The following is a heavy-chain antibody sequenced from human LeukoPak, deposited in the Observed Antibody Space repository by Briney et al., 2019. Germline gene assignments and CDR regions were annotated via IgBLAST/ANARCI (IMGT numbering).Heavy chain of an antibody. J-gene: IGHJ4*02. CDR3: ARGIFGVVMFFDY. CDR2: ISSSGGST. V-gene: IGHV3-23*01. D-gene: IGHD3-3*01. Sequence: GGSLRLSCAASGFVFRSYAMSWVRQAPGKGLEWVSGISSSGGSTYHADSVRGRFTISRDNSKNTQYLQMNSLRAEDTAVYYCARGIFGVVMFFDYWGQGTLVTVSS. CDR1: GFVFRSYA.